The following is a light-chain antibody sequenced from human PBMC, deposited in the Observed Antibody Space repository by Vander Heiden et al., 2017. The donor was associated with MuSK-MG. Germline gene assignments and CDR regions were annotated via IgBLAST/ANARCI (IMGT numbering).Light chain of an antibody. CDR3: QEWDSRGDWV. CDR2: GDS. J-gene: IGLJ3*02. CDR1: NIGSKS. V-gene: IGLV3-21*02. Sequence: SYVLTQPPSVSVAPGETARISCGGNNIGSKSVHWYQQKPGQAPVLVGDGDSDRPSGIPERCPASNSGTKANLNFSRVEAGDDASAACQEWDSRGDWVFGGGTKLTVL.